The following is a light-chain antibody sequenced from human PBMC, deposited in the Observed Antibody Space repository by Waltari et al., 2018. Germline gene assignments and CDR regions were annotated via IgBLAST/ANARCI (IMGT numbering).Light chain of an antibody. CDR3: QHYYDNPYS. CDR1: KNIYSN. Sequence: IQMTQSPSALSASVGERVTISCRASKNIYSNLAWYQQKPGKAPKLLIYAASSLQSGIPSRFSGSGSGTDFTLTISSLQPEDSATYYCQHYYDNPYSFGQGTKVEIK. J-gene: IGKJ2*03. V-gene: IGKV1-6*01. CDR2: AAS.